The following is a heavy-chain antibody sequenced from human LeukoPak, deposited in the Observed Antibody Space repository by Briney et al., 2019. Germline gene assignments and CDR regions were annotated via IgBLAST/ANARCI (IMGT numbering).Heavy chain of an antibody. CDR3: AKGGRCSSTSCSRASDY. V-gene: IGHV3-23*01. J-gene: IGHJ4*02. CDR2: ISGSGGST. CDR1: GFTFSSYA. D-gene: IGHD2-2*01. Sequence: PGGSLRLSCAASGFTFSSYAMSWVRQAPGKGLEWVSAISGSGGSTYYADSVKGRFTISRDNSKNTLYLQMNSLRAEDTAVYYCAKGGRCSSTSCSRASDYWGQGTLVTVSS.